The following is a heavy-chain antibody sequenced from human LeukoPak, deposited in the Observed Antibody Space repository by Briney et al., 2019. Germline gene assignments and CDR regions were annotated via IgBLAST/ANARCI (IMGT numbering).Heavy chain of an antibody. D-gene: IGHD6-6*01. J-gene: IGHJ4*02. CDR3: ARADSSSEFDY. V-gene: IGHV5-51*01. CDR1: GYSFTSYW. Sequence: GESLKISCKGSGYSFTSYWIAWVRQMPGKGLEWMGIIYPGDSDTRYSPSLQGQVTMSAGKSISTAYLQWSSLKASDTAMYYCARADSSSEFDYWGQGTLVTVSS. CDR2: IYPGDSDT.